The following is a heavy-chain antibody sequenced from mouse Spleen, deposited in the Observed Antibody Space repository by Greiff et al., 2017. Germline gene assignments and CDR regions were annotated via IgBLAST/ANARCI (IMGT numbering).Heavy chain of an antibody. V-gene: IGHV1-47*01. CDR2: FHPYNDDT. J-gene: IGHJ3*01. Sequence: QVQLQQSGAELVKPGASVKMSCKAFGYTFTTYPIEWMKQNHGKSLEWIGNFHPYNDDTKYNEKFKGKAKLTEEKSSSTVYLELSRLTSDDSAVYYCARSQTARAPGWFAYWGQGTLVTVSA. D-gene: IGHD3-2*01. CDR1: GYTFTTYP. CDR3: ARSQTARAPGWFAY.